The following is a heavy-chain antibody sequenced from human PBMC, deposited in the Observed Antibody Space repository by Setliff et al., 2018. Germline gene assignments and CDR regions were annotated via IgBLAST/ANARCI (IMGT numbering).Heavy chain of an antibody. D-gene: IGHD6-19*01. Sequence: PSETLSLTCTVSGGSISSYYWSWIRQPAGKGLEWIGHIYIGGGANYNPSLKSRVTMSIGTSKNQFSLKLNSVTAADMAVYYCAREQWLDPPGYYYMDVWAKGTTVTVSS. CDR1: GGSISSYY. CDR3: AREQWLDPPGYYYMDV. V-gene: IGHV4-4*07. CDR2: IYIGGGA. J-gene: IGHJ6*03.